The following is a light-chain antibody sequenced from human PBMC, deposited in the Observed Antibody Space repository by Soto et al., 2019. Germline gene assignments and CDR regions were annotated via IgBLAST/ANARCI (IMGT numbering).Light chain of an antibody. Sequence: DIQMTQSTSSLSASVGDIVTITCLAIQSISSYLNWYQQKVGKAPKLLIYAASSLQSGVPSRFSGSGSGTDFTHTISSLQPEDFATYYCQQSYSTPQITFGQGTRLEIK. CDR3: QQSYSTPQIT. J-gene: IGKJ5*01. CDR1: QSISSY. V-gene: IGKV1-39*01. CDR2: AAS.